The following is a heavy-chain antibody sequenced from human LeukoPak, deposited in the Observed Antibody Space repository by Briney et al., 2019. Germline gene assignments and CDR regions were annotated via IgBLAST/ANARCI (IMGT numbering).Heavy chain of an antibody. D-gene: IGHD5-12*01. J-gene: IGHJ4*02. CDR1: GGSISSYY. V-gene: IGHV4-59*01. Sequence: SETLSLTCTVSGGSISSYYWSWIRQPPGKGLEWIGYIYYSGSTNYNPSLKSRVTISVDTSKNRFSLKLSSVTAADTAVYYCARVGYSGYVFDYWGQGTLVTVSS. CDR2: IYYSGST. CDR3: ARVGYSGYVFDY.